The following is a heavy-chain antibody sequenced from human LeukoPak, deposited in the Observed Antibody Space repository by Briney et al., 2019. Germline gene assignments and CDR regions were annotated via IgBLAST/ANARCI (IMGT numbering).Heavy chain of an antibody. CDR2: ISYDGSNK. Sequence: GRSLRLSCAASGFTFSSYAMPWVRQAPGKGLEWVAVISYDGSNKYYADSVKGRFTISRDNSKNTLYLQMNSLRAEDTAVYYCARSEYQPAPLDYYYYGMDVWGQGTTVTVSS. CDR3: ARSEYQPAPLDYYYYGMDV. CDR1: GFTFSSYA. J-gene: IGHJ6*02. D-gene: IGHD2-2*01. V-gene: IGHV3-30-3*01.